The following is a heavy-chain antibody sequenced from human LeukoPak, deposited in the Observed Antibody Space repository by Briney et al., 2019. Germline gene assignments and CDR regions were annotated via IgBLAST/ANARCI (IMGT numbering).Heavy chain of an antibody. V-gene: IGHV4-34*01. CDR3: AKRGVWGSYRYYYFDY. CDR2: INHSGST. D-gene: IGHD3-16*02. CDR1: GGSFSGYY. J-gene: IGHJ4*02. Sequence: PSETLSLTCAVYGGSFSGYYWSWIRQPPGKGLEWIGEINHSGSTNYNPSLKSRVTISVDTSKNQFSLKLSSVTAADTAVYYCAKRGVWGSYRYYYFDYWGQGTLVTVSS.